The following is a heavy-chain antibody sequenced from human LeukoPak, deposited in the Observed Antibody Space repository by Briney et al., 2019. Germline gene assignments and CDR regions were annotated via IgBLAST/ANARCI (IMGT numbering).Heavy chain of an antibody. CDR2: FDSEDGET. Sequence: ASVKVSCKVSGYTLTELSMHWVRPAPGKGLAWMGGFDSEDGETIYAQKFQGRVTMTEDTSTDTAYMELSSLRSEETAVYYCATVRSWYPLSHFVYWVQGTLVTVSS. D-gene: IGHD6-13*01. CDR1: GYTLTELS. CDR3: ATVRSWYPLSHFVY. J-gene: IGHJ4*02. V-gene: IGHV1-24*01.